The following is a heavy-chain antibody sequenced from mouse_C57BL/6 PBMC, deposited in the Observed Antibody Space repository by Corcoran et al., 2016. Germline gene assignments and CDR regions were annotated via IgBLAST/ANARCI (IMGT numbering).Heavy chain of an antibody. CDR2: IYPGDGDT. J-gene: IGHJ2*01. CDR3: AKGWDSSGSFYFDY. V-gene: IGHV1-80*01. Sequence: QVQLQQSGAELMKPGASVKLSCKATGYTFTGYWIEWVKQRPGHGLEWIGQIYPGDGDTNYNGKFKGKATLTADKSSSTAYMQLSSLTSEDSAVYFCAKGWDSSGSFYFDYWGQGTTLTVSS. D-gene: IGHD3-2*02. CDR1: GYTFTGYW.